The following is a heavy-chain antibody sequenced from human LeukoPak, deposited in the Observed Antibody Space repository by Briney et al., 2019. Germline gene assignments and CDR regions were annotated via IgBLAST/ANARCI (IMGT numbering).Heavy chain of an antibody. Sequence: GASVKVSCKASGYTFTSYGISWVRQAPGQGLEWMGWISAYNGNTNYAQKLQGRVTMTTDTFTSTAYMELGSLRSDDTAVYYCARSYGGNSDYYYYGMDVWGQGTTVTVSS. CDR1: GYTFTSYG. D-gene: IGHD4-23*01. J-gene: IGHJ6*02. V-gene: IGHV1-18*01. CDR2: ISAYNGNT. CDR3: ARSYGGNSDYYYYGMDV.